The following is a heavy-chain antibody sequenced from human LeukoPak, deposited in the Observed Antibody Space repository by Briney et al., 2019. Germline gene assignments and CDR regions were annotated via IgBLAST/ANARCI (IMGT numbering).Heavy chain of an antibody. Sequence: PSETLSLTCTVSGGSISSSDFNWGWIRQPPGKGLEWIGVISYSGSTYYNPSLKSRVTISVDTSKNHFSLKLSSLTAADTAVYYCARHEGPTSGVHRYYYMDVWGKGTTVTVSS. D-gene: IGHD1-26*01. V-gene: IGHV4-39*01. J-gene: IGHJ6*03. CDR2: ISYSGST. CDR1: GGSISSSDFN. CDR3: ARHEGPTSGVHRYYYMDV.